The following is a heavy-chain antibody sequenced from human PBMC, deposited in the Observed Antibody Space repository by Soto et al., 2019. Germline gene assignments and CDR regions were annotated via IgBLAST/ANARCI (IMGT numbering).Heavy chain of an antibody. CDR1: GFTFSSYA. D-gene: IGHD2-15*01. Sequence: EVQLLESGGGLVQPGGSLRLSCAASGFTFSSYAMSWVRQAPGKGLEWVSAISGSGGSTYYADSVKGRFTISRDNSKNPLYLQMNSLRAEDTAVYYCANGGSGPYYYYYGMDVWGQGTTVTVSS. CDR3: ANGGSGPYYYYYGMDV. CDR2: ISGSGGST. V-gene: IGHV3-23*01. J-gene: IGHJ6*02.